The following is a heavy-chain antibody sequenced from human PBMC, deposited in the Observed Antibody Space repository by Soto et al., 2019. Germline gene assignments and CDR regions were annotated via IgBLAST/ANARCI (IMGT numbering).Heavy chain of an antibody. CDR2: IFYSGST. V-gene: IGHV4-39*01. Sequence: PSETLSLTCTVSGGSISSSTYYWVWIRQPPGKGLEWIGNIFYSGSTYYNPSLKSRVTVSVDTSKNQFSLKLSSVTAADTVVYYCASYGSGSYKYYFDSWGKGALVTVSS. CDR3: ASYGSGSYKYYFDS. D-gene: IGHD3-10*01. CDR1: GGSISSSTYY. J-gene: IGHJ4*02.